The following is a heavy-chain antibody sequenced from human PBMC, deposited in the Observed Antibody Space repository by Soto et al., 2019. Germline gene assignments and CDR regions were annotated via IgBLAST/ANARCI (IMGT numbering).Heavy chain of an antibody. CDR3: AKDYGGGNLYGDSGY. CDR2: ISFDGRNE. J-gene: IGHJ4*02. D-gene: IGHD4-17*01. CDR1: GFIFSDYG. V-gene: IGHV3-30*18. Sequence: QVQLVEFGGGVVQPGRSLRLSCAASGFIFSDYGMHWVRQAPGKGLEWVAFISFDGRNENSADSVKGRFTISRDNSKNTLYLQMDSLRIEDTAVYYCAKDYGGGNLYGDSGYWGQGILVTVSS.